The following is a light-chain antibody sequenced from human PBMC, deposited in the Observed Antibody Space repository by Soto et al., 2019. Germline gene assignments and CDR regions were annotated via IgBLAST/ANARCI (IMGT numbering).Light chain of an antibody. V-gene: IGLV1-51*01. Sequence: QSVLTQPPSVSAAPGQKVTSSCSGSTSNIGNNYVSWYQQFPGTAPKLLIYDNNKRPSGIPDRFSASRSGTSATLGITGLQTGDEAHYYCGTWDNSLGSGVFGGGTQLTVL. CDR3: GTWDNSLGSGV. CDR2: DNN. CDR1: TSNIGNNY. J-gene: IGLJ2*01.